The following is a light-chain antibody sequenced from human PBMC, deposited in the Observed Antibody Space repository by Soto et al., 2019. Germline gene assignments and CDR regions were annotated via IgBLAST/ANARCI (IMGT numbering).Light chain of an antibody. CDR1: QSVFYSSNTKYY. V-gene: IGKV4-1*01. J-gene: IGKJ4*01. CDR3: QQYYNTPLT. CDR2: WAS. Sequence: DIVMTQSPDSLPVSLGERATISCKTSQSVFYSSNTKYYLAWYQQRPGQSPKLLIYWASTRASGVPDRFSGSGSGTDFTLTINSLQPEDVAVYYCQQYYNTPLTFGGGTKVEI.